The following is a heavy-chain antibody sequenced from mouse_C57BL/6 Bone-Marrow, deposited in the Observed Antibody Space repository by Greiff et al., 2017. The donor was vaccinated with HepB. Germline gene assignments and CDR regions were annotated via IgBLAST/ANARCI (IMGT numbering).Heavy chain of an antibody. CDR1: GFTFSSYA. D-gene: IGHD2-5*01. CDR2: IGDGGSYT. J-gene: IGHJ1*03. CDR3: ARGGPTIVTTWYFDV. Sequence: VQLVESGGGLVKPGGSLKLSCAASGFTFSSYAMSWVRQTPEKRLEWVATIGDGGSYTYYPDNVKGRFTISRDNAKNNLYLQMSHLKSEDTAMYYCARGGPTIVTTWYFDVWGTGTTVTVSS. V-gene: IGHV5-4*01.